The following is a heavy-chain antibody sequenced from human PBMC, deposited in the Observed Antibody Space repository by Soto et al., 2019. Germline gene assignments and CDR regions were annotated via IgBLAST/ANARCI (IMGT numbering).Heavy chain of an antibody. CDR1: GGSMTNYY. CDR3: ARDLKVERAFDI. Sequence: SETLSLTCTVSGGSMTNYYWSWIRQPPGKGLEWIGFIYYSGSPSYTPSLKGRVIISVDTSKNQFSLKLNSVTAADTAVYYCARDLKVERAFDIWGQGTMVTVSS. CDR2: IYYSGSP. V-gene: IGHV4-59*01. J-gene: IGHJ3*02.